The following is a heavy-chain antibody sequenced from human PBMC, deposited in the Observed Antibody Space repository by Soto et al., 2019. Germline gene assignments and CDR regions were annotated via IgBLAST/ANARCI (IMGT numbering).Heavy chain of an antibody. J-gene: IGHJ3*01. CDR1: GYSFSNNL. CDR2: INAYTGNT. CDR3: ERDILSGRPRAKEAFDD. D-gene: IGHD2-8*02. V-gene: IGHV1-3*01. Sequence: QVQLVQSGAEVRKPGASVNVSCGASGYSFSNNLINWVRQAPGQSLEWMGWINAYTGNTRYSQKFQGRVTISRHSAASMAYVEVSDLTSEDTAAYDCERDILSGRPRAKEAFDDWGQGTMVTVSS.